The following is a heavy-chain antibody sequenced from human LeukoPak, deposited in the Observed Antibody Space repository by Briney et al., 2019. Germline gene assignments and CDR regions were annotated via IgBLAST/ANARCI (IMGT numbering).Heavy chain of an antibody. J-gene: IGHJ4*02. CDR1: GYTFTGYY. CDR3: ARGDYLERRPFDY. D-gene: IGHD1-1*01. V-gene: IGHV1-3*03. Sequence: ASVKVSCKASGYTFTGYYIHWVRQAPGQGLEWMGWINPNNGNTKYSQEFQGRVTVTRDTSASTAYMELSSLRSEDMAVYYCARGDYLERRPFDYWGQGTLVTVSS. CDR2: INPNNGNT.